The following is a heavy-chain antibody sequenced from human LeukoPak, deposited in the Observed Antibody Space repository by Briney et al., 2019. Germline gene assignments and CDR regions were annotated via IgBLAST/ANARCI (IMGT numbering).Heavy chain of an antibody. V-gene: IGHV1-2*02. D-gene: IGHD3-22*01. Sequence: ASVKVSCKASGYTFTGYYMHWVRQAPGQGLEWMGWINPNSGGTNYAQKFQGRLTMTRDTSLSTAYMELSRLRSDDTAVYYCAREGVGYYYDSSGYGKDYWGQGTLVTVSS. J-gene: IGHJ4*02. CDR3: AREGVGYYYDSSGYGKDY. CDR1: GYTFTGYY. CDR2: INPNSGGT.